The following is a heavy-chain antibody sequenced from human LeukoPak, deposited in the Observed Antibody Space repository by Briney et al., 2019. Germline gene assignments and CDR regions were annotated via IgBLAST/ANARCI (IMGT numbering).Heavy chain of an antibody. CDR3: ARDLWAVAEDGAFDI. D-gene: IGHD6-19*01. V-gene: IGHV7-4-1*02. CDR2: INTNTGNP. J-gene: IGHJ3*02. Sequence: ASVKVSCKASGYTFTGYYMHWVRQAPGQGLEWMGWINTNTGNPTYAQGFTGRFVFSLDTSVSTAYLQISSLKAEDTAVYYCARDLWAVAEDGAFDIWGQGTMVTVSS. CDR1: GYTFTGYY.